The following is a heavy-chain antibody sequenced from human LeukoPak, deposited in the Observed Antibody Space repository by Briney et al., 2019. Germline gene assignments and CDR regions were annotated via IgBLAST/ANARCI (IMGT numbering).Heavy chain of an antibody. CDR2: IYYSGST. V-gene: IGHV4-31*03. Sequence: SETLSLTCTVSGASITSGYYWSWIRQHPGEGLEWVGYIYYSGSTYYSPSLQSRTTISLGTSKRQLSLRLSSVTAADTAVYYCARAATSHYFDHWGQGALVTVSS. J-gene: IGHJ4*02. CDR1: GASITSGYY. CDR3: ARAATSHYFDH. D-gene: IGHD2-15*01.